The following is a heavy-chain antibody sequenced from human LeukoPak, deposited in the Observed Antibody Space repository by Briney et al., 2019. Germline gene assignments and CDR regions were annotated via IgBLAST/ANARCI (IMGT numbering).Heavy chain of an antibody. V-gene: IGHV1-8*01. CDR2: MNPNSGNT. Sequence: ASVKVSCKASGYTFTSYDINWVRQATGQGLEWMGWMNPNSGNTGYAQKFQGRVTMTRNTSIGTAYMELSSLRSEDTAVYYCARAYDFWSGSVVDPWGQGTLVTVSS. D-gene: IGHD3-3*01. CDR3: ARAYDFWSGSVVDP. J-gene: IGHJ5*02. CDR1: GYTFTSYD.